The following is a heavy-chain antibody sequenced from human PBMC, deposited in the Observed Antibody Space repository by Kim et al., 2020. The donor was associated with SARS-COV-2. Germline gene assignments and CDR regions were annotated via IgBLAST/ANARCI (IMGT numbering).Heavy chain of an antibody. V-gene: IGHV3-30-3*01. J-gene: IGHJ4*02. Sequence: NKYYADSVKGRFTISRDNSKNTLYLQMSSLRAEDTAVYYCARALGGSTFDYWGQGTLVTVSS. D-gene: IGHD2-2*01. CDR2: NK. CDR3: ARALGGSTFDY.